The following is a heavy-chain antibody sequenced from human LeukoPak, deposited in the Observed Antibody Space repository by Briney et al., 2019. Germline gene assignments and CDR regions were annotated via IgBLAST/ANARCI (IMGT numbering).Heavy chain of an antibody. D-gene: IGHD2-21*01. CDR1: GGNFNNYA. CDR2: IIPFLAII. J-gene: IGHJ3*02. Sequence: SVKVSCKASGGNFNNYAINWVRQAPGQGLEWMGRIIPFLAIINNAQKFQGRLTLTADKSTSTVYMELSSLRSEDTAVYYCARDFKVASHIDAFDIWGQGTMVTVSS. CDR3: ARDFKVASHIDAFDI. V-gene: IGHV1-69*04.